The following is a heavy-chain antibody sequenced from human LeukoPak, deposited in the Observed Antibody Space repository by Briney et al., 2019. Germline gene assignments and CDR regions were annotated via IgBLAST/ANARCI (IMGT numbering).Heavy chain of an antibody. J-gene: IGHJ4*02. D-gene: IGHD5-12*01. CDR2: INAGNGKT. V-gene: IGHV1-3*03. CDR3: AREVATITVAAAGGIDY. CDR1: GYTFTSYA. Sequence: ASVKVSCKASGYTFTSYAMHWVRQVPGQRLEWMGWINAGNGKTKYSQEFQGRVTISRDTSASTAYMELSSLRSEDMAVYYCAREVATITVAAAGGIDYWGQGTLVTVSS.